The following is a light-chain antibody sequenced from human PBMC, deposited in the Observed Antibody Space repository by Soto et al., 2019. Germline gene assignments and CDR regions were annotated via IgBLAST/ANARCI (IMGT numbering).Light chain of an antibody. Sequence: QSVLTQPASASGSPGQSVTISCTGNSRDIGNNNYVSWYQQHPGKAPKLMIYEVTKRPSGVPDRFSGSKSGNTAYLTVSGLQAEDEDDYYCCSYAGSRIFGPGTKVTVL. CDR3: CSYAGSRI. CDR1: SRDIGNNNY. V-gene: IGLV2-8*01. CDR2: EVT. J-gene: IGLJ1*01.